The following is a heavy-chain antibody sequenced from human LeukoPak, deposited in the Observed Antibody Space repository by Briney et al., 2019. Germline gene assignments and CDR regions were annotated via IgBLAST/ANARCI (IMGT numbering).Heavy chain of an antibody. Sequence: PSETLSLTCAVYGGSFSGYYWSWIRQPPGKGLEWIGEINHSGSTNYNPSLKSRVTISVDTSKNQFSLKLSSVTAADTAVYYCARHEDCSGGSCYPRDYWGQGTLVTVSS. CDR1: GGSFSGYY. CDR3: ARHEDCSGGSCYPRDY. D-gene: IGHD2-15*01. V-gene: IGHV4-34*01. CDR2: INHSGST. J-gene: IGHJ4*02.